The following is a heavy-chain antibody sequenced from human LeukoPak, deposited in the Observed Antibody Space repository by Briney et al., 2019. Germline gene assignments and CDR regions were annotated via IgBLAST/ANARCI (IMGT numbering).Heavy chain of an antibody. CDR1: GFSFSNYA. D-gene: IGHD3-10*01. CDR3: AKSFTGDNYYYGVDV. J-gene: IGHJ6*02. V-gene: IGHV3-23*01. CDR2: IFRSGGDT. Sequence: GGSLRLSCAASGFSFSNYAMTWVRQAPGKGLEWVSAIFRSGGDTYYADSMKGRFTISRDNSKNTLCLQMNSLRVGDTAIYYCAKSFTGDNYYYGVDVWGQGTTVTVSS.